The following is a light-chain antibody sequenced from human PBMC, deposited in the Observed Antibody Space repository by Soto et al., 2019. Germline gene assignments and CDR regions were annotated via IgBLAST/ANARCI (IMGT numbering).Light chain of an antibody. J-gene: IGKJ5*01. CDR2: VAY. Sequence: EIVLTQSPGTLSLSPGERATLSCRASQSVSSSYLDWYKPKPGEAPRLLIYVAYSRATGIPDRFSGSGSGTEVPRTISRLESEDFAVYYCQQYGRSPPTFGQGKGLEIK. CDR1: QSVSSSY. V-gene: IGKV3-20*01. CDR3: QQYGRSPPT.